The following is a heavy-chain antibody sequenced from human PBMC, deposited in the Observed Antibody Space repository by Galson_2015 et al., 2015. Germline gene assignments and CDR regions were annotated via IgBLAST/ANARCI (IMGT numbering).Heavy chain of an antibody. V-gene: IGHV3-30-3*01. CDR1: GFTFSTYD. CDR3: ARDLVLGLPDHFDY. CDR2: ISIDGTIR. D-gene: IGHD2-8*02. Sequence: SLRLSCAASGFTFSTYDMHWVRQSPGKGLEWVAVISIDGTIRYYADSVKGRFTISRDNSKNTLYLQMNSLRSEDTAVYYCARDLVLGLPDHFDYWGQGTLVTVSS. J-gene: IGHJ4*02.